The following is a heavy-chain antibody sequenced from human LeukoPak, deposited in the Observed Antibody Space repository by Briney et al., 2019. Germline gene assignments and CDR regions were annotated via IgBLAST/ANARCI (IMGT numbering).Heavy chain of an antibody. CDR1: GGSMTSGGYS. J-gene: IGHJ5*02. V-gene: IGHV4-30-2*01. CDR2: IYHSGNT. Sequence: SETLSLTCAVSGGSMTSGGYSWSWIRQPPGEGLEFIGYIYHSGNTYYMPSLKSRVIISVDRSKNQLFLKLSSVTAADTAVYYCAKMGSSSNWFDPWGQGTLVTVSS. CDR3: AKMGSSSNWFDP. D-gene: IGHD6-6*01.